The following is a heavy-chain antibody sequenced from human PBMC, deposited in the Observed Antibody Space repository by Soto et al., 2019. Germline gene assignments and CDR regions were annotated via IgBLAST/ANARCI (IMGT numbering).Heavy chain of an antibody. D-gene: IGHD6-13*01. V-gene: IGHV1-18*01. CDR1: GYTFTSYG. CDR3: ARCGSSWYCRSFFDY. J-gene: IGHJ4*02. Sequence: VQLVQSGAEVKKPGASVKVSCEASGYTFTSYGISWVRQAPGQGLEWMGWISAYNGNTNYAQKLQGRVTMTTDTSTSTAYMELRSLRSNDTAVYYCARCGSSWYCRSFFDYWGQGTLVTVSS. CDR2: ISAYNGNT.